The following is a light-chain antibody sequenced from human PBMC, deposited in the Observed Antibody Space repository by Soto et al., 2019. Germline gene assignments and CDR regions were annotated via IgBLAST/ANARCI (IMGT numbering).Light chain of an antibody. V-gene: IGLV6-57*04. J-gene: IGLJ2*01. CDR1: SGDIAANY. CDR2: EDN. CDR3: QSYDDTNVV. Sequence: NFMLTQPHSVSESPGKTVTISCTRSSGDIAANYVQWYQQRPGRAPTSIIFEDNQRPSGVPDRFSGSIDSSSNSASLTISGLDTEDEADYYCQSYDDTNVVFGGGTKLTVL.